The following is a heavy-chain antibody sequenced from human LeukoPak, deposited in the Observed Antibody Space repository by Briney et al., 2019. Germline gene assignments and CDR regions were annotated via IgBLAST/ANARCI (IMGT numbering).Heavy chain of an antibody. V-gene: IGHV1-24*01. J-gene: IGHJ4*02. CDR3: ATIVVVAAYPHYYFDY. CDR2: FDPEDGET. CDR1: GYTLTELS. D-gene: IGHD2-15*01. Sequence: ASVKVSCKVSGYTLTELSMHWVRQAPGKGLEWMEGFDPEDGETIYAQKFQGRVTMTEDTSTDTAYMELSSLRSEDTAVYYCATIVVVAAYPHYYFDYWGQGTLVTVSS.